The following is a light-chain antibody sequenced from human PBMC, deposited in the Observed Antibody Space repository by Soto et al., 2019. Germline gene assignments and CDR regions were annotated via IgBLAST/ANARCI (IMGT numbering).Light chain of an antibody. CDR3: CSYAGDYTYV. CDR1: SSDVGGYNY. CDR2: DVS. Sequence: QSVLPQPRSVSGSPGQSVTISCTGTSSDVGGYNYVSWYQQHPGKAPKLMIYDVSKRPSGVPDRFSGSKSGNTASLTISGLQAEDEADYYCCSYAGDYTYVFGTGTKVTVL. V-gene: IGLV2-11*01. J-gene: IGLJ1*01.